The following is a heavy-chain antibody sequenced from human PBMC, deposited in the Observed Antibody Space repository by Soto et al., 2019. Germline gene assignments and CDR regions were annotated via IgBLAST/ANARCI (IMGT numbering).Heavy chain of an antibody. CDR1: GYSFTTYW. CDR3: PRRVGEKPVLDSWYFDL. CDR2: IYPGDSDA. V-gene: IGHV5-51*01. D-gene: IGHD6-6*01. J-gene: IGHJ2*01. Sequence: GESLKISCKGSGYSFTTYWIAWVRQMPGRGLEWMGIIYPGDSDARYSPSFQGQVTISADKSISTAYLQWSSLKASDTAMYYCPRRVGEKPVLDSWYFDLWGSGTMVT.